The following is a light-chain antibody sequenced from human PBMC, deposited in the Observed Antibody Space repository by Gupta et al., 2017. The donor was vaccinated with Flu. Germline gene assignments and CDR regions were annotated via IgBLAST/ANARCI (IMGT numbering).Light chain of an antibody. CDR2: DVT. V-gene: IGLV2-14*04. J-gene: IGLJ1*01. Sequence: TIAGAGTSSDVGRSDSVSWYQQHPDKAPKLIIFDVTNRPSGVSSRFSGSKSGNTASLTIAGLQAEDETDYYCSSYTSGSTFYVFGTGTKVTVL. CDR1: SSDVGRSDS. CDR3: SSYTSGSTFYV.